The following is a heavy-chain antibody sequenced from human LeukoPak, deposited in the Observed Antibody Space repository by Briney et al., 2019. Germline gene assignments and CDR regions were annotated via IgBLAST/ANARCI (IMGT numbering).Heavy chain of an antibody. J-gene: IGHJ4*02. CDR1: GFAFSTYG. D-gene: IGHD7-27*01. V-gene: IGHV3-23*01. CDR3: AKDRAWGFDY. CDR2: ISGSGSNT. Sequence: GGSLRLSCAASGFAFSTYGMSWVRQAPGKGLEWVSAISGSGSNTYYADSVKGRFTTSRDNSKNTLYLQMNSLRAEDTAIYYCAKDRAWGFDYWGQGTLVTVSS.